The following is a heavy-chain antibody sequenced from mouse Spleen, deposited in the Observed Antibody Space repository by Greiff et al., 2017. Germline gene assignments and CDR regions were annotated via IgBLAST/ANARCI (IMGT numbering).Heavy chain of an antibody. D-gene: IGHD1-1*01. Sequence: QVQLQQPGTELVKPGASVKLSCKASGYTFTSYWMHWVKQRPGQGLEWIGNINPSNGGTNYNEKFKSKATLTVDKSSSTAYMQLSSLTSEDSAVYYCARSVTTVEPPLNFDVWGAGTTVTVSS. CDR3: ARSVTTVEPPLNFDV. J-gene: IGHJ1*01. CDR1: GYTFTSYW. V-gene: IGHV1-53*01. CDR2: INPSNGGT.